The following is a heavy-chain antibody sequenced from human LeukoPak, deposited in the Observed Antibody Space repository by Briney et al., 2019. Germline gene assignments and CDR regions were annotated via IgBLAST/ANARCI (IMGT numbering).Heavy chain of an antibody. J-gene: IGHJ2*01. CDR3: ARGVTMIVVVIHDWYFDL. CDR2: IYYSGRT. V-gene: IGHV4-39*01. Sequence: SETLSLTCTVSGGSISSSSYYWGWIRQPPGKGLEWIGNIYYSGRTYYNPSLKSRVTISVDTPKNQFSLQLSSVTAADTAVYYCARGVTMIVVVIHDWYFDLWGRGTLVTVSS. D-gene: IGHD3-22*01. CDR1: GGSISSSSYY.